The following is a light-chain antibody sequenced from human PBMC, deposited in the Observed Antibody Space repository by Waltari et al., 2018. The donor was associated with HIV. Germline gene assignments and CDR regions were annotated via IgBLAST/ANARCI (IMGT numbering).Light chain of an antibody. CDR3: QQYNDWPPLT. CDR1: QSVTFN. CDR2: GAS. Sequence: EIVLTQSPATLSVSRGERVTLSCRASQSVTFNLAWYQQRPGQAPRLLIYGASTRATGIPARLSGSGSGTEFTLTISSLQSEDFAIYYCQQYNDWPPLTFGQGTRLEIK. J-gene: IGKJ5*01. V-gene: IGKV3D-15*01.